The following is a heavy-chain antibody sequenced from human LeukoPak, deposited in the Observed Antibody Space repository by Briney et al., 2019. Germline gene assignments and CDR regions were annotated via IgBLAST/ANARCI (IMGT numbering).Heavy chain of an antibody. CDR2: IWYDGSNK. CDR1: GFTFSSYG. V-gene: IGHV3-33*06. D-gene: IGHD3-22*01. J-gene: IGHJ6*03. Sequence: GGSLRLSCAASGFTFSSYGMHWVRQAPGKGLEWVAVIWYDGSNKYYADSAKGRFTISRDNSKNTLYLQMNSLRAEDTAVYYYAKDGYYYDSSGYYLFYYYYYMDVWGKGTTVTVSS. CDR3: AKDGYYYDSSGYYLFYYYYYMDV.